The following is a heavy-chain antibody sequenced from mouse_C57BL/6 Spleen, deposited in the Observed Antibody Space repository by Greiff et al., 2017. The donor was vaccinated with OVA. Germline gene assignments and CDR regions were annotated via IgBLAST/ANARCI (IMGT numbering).Heavy chain of an antibody. CDR2: IDPSRSYT. Sequence: VQLKQPGAELVMPGASVKLSCKASGYTFTSYWMHWVKPRPGQGLEWIGEIDPSRSYTNYNQKFKDKSTLTVDKSSSTAYMQRSSLTSEDSAVYYCARADTVSYAMDDWGQGTSVTVSS. J-gene: IGHJ4*01. CDR3: ARADTVSYAMDD. D-gene: IGHD1-1*01. CDR1: GYTFTSYW. V-gene: IGHV1-69*01.